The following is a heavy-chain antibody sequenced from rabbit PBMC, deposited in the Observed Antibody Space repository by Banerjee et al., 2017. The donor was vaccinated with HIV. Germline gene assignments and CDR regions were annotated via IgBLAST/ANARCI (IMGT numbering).Heavy chain of an antibody. Sequence: QEQLVESGGGLVKPEGSLTLTCTASGFTLSSYFMCWVRQAPGKGLEWIACIYVGSSGSTWYASWAKGRFTISKTSSTTVTLQMTNLTGADTATYFCARRYTGCNFNLWGPGTLVTVS. J-gene: IGHJ4*01. D-gene: IGHD4-2*01. CDR2: IYVGSSGST. CDR3: ARRYTGCNFNL. CDR1: GFTLSSYF. V-gene: IGHV1S45*01.